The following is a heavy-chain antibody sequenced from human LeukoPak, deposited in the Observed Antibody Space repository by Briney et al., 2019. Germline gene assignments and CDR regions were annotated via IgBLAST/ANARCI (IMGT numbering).Heavy chain of an antibody. CDR1: GGSISSNY. CDR3: ARGGVPGLVGTKVRRPWFDP. V-gene: IGHV4-4*07. CDR2: IYTSGRT. D-gene: IGHD1-7*01. Sequence: SETLSLTCTVSGGSISSNYWSWIRQPAGKGLEWIWRIYTSGRTNYNPSLKSRVTMSVDTSKNQFSLKLSSVTAADTAVYYCARGGVPGLVGTKVRRPWFDPWGQGTLVTVSS. J-gene: IGHJ5*02.